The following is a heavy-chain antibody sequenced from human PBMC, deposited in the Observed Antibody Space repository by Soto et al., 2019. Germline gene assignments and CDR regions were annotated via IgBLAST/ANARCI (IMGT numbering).Heavy chain of an antibody. CDR3: VRDFHYAFDI. Sequence: EVQLVESGGGLVQPGGSLRLSCAASGFTFSSYSMNWVRQAPGKGLEWVSYISESTSGIYYADSVKGRFTISRDNAKNSLYLQMNSLRDEYTAVYYSVRDFHYAFDIWGQGTMLTVSS. CDR1: GFTFSSYS. V-gene: IGHV3-48*02. CDR2: ISESTSGI. J-gene: IGHJ3*02.